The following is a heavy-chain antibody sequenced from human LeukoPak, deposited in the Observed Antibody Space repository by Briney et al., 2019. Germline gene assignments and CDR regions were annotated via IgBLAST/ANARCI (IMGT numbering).Heavy chain of an antibody. D-gene: IGHD6-19*01. CDR2: ISGSGGST. V-gene: IGHV3-23*01. CDR1: GFTFSSHA. CDR3: AIPARYSSGHFDY. Sequence: GGSLRLSCAASGFTFSSHAMSRVRQAPGKGLEWVSAISGSGGSTYYADSVKGRFTISRDNSKNTLYLQMNSLRAEDTAVYYCAIPARYSSGHFDYWGQGTLVTVSS. J-gene: IGHJ4*02.